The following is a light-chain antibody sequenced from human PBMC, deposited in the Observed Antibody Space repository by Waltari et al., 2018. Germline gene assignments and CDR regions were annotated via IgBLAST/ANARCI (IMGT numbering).Light chain of an antibody. V-gene: IGLV1-44*01. CDR3: AAWDDSLNALV. J-gene: IGLJ2*01. Sequence: QSVLTQPPSASGTPGQSVTISCSGSSSNIGSNPVQWYQHLPGTAPKLLIFSDNQRPSGVPDRFSGSKSGSSDSLAISGLQSYDESLFYCAAWDDSLNALVFGGGTQLTVL. CDR2: SDN. CDR1: SSNIGSNP.